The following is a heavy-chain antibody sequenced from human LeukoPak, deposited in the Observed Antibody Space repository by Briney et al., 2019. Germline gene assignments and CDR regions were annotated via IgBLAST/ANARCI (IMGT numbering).Heavy chain of an antibody. CDR3: ARDMGYYDSSGYFDY. D-gene: IGHD3-22*01. Sequence: ASVKVSCKASGYTFTSYGISWVRQAPGQGLEWMGWISAYNGNTNYAQKLQGRVTMTAYTSTSTAYMELRSLRSDDTAVYYCARDMGYYDSSGYFDYWGQGTLVTVSS. J-gene: IGHJ4*02. CDR1: GYTFTSYG. V-gene: IGHV1-18*01. CDR2: ISAYNGNT.